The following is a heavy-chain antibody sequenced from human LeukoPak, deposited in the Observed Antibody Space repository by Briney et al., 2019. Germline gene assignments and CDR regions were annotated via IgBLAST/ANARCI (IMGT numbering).Heavy chain of an antibody. Sequence: SGTLSLTCTVSGGSISSYYWSWIRQPPGKGLEWIGDVYTSGSTNYNPSLKSRVTISVDTSKNQFSLKLSSVTAADTAVYYCARQSVVPAARGCYYYYMDVWGKGTTVTVSS. CDR2: VYTSGST. D-gene: IGHD2-2*01. V-gene: IGHV4-4*09. CDR1: GGSISSYY. CDR3: ARQSVVPAARGCYYYYMDV. J-gene: IGHJ6*03.